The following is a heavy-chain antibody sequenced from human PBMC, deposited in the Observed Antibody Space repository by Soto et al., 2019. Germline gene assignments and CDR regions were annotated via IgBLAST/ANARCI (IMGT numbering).Heavy chain of an antibody. J-gene: IGHJ4*02. CDR2: INTYNGNR. V-gene: IGHV1-18*01. Sequence: VQLVQSGAEVKTPGGSVKVSCTTYGYSFSYYGINWVRQAPGQGLEWMGWINTYNGNRNFAQKFEDRVTMTTATSTSTVYMELRGLKPDDTAIYYCARDRLRGYDNSGFYSWGQGTLVSVSS. CDR1: GYSFSYYG. CDR3: ARDRLRGYDNSGFYS. D-gene: IGHD3-22*01.